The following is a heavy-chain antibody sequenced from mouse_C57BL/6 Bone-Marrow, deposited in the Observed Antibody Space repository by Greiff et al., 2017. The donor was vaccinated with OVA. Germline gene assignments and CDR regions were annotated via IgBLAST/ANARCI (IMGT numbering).Heavy chain of an antibody. J-gene: IGHJ3*01. Sequence: EVKLMESGPGLVKPSQSLSLTCSVTGYSITSGYYWNWIRQFPGNKLEWMGYISYDGSNNYNPSLKNRISITRDTSKNQFFLKLNSVTTEDTATYYCARGWLLLFAYWGQGTLVTVSA. CDR3: ARGWLLLFAY. D-gene: IGHD2-3*01. CDR1: GYSITSGYY. CDR2: ISYDGSN. V-gene: IGHV3-6*01.